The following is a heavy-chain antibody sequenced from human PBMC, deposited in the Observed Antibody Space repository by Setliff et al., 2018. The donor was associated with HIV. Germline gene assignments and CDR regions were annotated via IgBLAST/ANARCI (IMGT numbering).Heavy chain of an antibody. CDR1: GGSISSYY. J-gene: IGHJ4*02. Sequence: SETLSLTCTVSGGSISSYYWSWIRQPPGKGLEWIGYIYTSGSTNYNPSLKSRVTISVDTSKNPFSLKLSSVAAADTAVYYCARGLSFYDPGGFDYWGQGTLVTVSS. CDR3: ARGLSFYDPGGFDY. V-gene: IGHV4-4*09. D-gene: IGHD3-22*01. CDR2: IYTSGST.